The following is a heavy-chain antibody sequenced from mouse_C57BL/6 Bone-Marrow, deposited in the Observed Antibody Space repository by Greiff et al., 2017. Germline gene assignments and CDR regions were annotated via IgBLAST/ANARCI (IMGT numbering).Heavy chain of an antibody. V-gene: IGHV1-64*01. CDR3: AGGLLGRAD. CDR1: GYTFTSYW. CDR2: IHPNSGST. D-gene: IGHD4-1*01. J-gene: IGHJ3*01. Sequence: VQLQQSGAELVKPGASVKLSCKASGYTFTSYWMHWVKQRPGQGLEWIGIIHPNSGSTNYNETFKSKATLTVDKSSSTAYMQLSSLTAEDSAVYDGAGGLLGRADWGQGTLVTVSA.